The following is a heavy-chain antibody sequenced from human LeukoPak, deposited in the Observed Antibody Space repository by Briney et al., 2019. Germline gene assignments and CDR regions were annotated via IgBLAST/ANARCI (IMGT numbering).Heavy chain of an antibody. CDR2: IGIRGDT. J-gene: IGHJ4*02. Sequence: GGSLRLSCVASGFNFIDYDMHWVRQVIGKGPEWVSAIGIRGDTHYSGSVKGRFTISRENAESSLYLQMNSLRAEDTAVYYCARGGIQVSGIDEFDYWGRGALVTVSS. D-gene: IGHD6-19*01. V-gene: IGHV3-13*01. CDR1: GFNFIDYD. CDR3: ARGGIQVSGIDEFDY.